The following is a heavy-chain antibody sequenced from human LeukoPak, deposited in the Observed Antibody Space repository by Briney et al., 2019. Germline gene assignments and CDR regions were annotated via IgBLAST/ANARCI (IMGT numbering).Heavy chain of an antibody. CDR3: AREGGQQLVRWTFVEYFDY. Sequence: ASVKVSCKASGYTFTSYDINWVRQATGQGLEWMGWTNPNSGNTGYAQKFQGRVTMTRNTSISTAYMELSSLRSEDTAVYYCAREGGQQLVRWTFVEYFDYWGQGTLVTVSS. V-gene: IGHV1-8*01. CDR1: GYTFTSYD. D-gene: IGHD6-13*01. J-gene: IGHJ4*02. CDR2: TNPNSGNT.